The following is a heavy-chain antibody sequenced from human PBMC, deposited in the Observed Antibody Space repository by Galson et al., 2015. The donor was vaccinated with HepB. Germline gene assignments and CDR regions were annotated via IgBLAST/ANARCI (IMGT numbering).Heavy chain of an antibody. Sequence: PALVKPTQTLTLTCTFSEFSLTTSGESAARLRQAPGKALERLALISWHGDKRYRPSLQSRLALTKDASADQAVLVMTDMDPVDTATYFCAHRRRFVVEDAFDVWGQGTFVTVSS. CDR2: ISWHGDK. CDR1: EFSLTTSGES. CDR3: AHRRRFVVEDAFDV. V-gene: IGHV2-5*01. D-gene: IGHD2-21*01. J-gene: IGHJ3*01.